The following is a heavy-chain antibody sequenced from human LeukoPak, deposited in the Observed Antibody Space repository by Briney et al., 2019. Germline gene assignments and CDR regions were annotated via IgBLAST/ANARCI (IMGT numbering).Heavy chain of an antibody. D-gene: IGHD3-22*01. CDR2: IYYSGST. Sequence: SETLSLTCTVSGGSISSYYWSWIRQPPGKGLEWIGYIYYSGSTNYNPSLKSRVTISVDTSKNQFSLKLSSVTAADTAVYYCARVVGRYDSSGYYLPYWYFDLWGRGTLVTVSS. V-gene: IGHV4-59*01. CDR3: ARVVGRYDSSGYYLPYWYFDL. CDR1: GGSISSYY. J-gene: IGHJ2*01.